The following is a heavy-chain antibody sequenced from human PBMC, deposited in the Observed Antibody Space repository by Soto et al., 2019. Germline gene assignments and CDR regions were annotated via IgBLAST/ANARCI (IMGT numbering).Heavy chain of an antibody. CDR2: IWYDGSNK. J-gene: IGHJ6*02. D-gene: IGHD6-19*01. V-gene: IGHV3-33*01. Sequence: QVQLVESGGGVAQPGRSLRLSCTVSGFTFSGHAMHWVRQAPGKGLEWVTQIWYDGSNKYYAEHGKGQFTIARDNSKNTLYLKMNSLRVEDTAVYYGARDGQGLAPYALDVWGQGTSVTVSS. CDR1: GFTFSGHA. CDR3: ARDGQGLAPYALDV.